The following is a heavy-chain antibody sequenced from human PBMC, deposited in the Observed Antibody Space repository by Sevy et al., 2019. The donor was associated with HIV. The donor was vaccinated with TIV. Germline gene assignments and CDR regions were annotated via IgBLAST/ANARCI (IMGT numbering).Heavy chain of an antibody. J-gene: IGHJ6*02. CDR2: IYYSGST. CDR1: GGSISSYY. Sequence: SETLSLTCTVSGGSISSYYWSWIRQPPGKGLEWTGYIYYSGSTNYNPSLKSRVTISVDTSKNQFSLKLSSVTAADTAVYYCASYSGYDLYYYYGMDVWGQGTTVTVSS. CDR3: ASYSGYDLYYYYGMDV. V-gene: IGHV4-59*13. D-gene: IGHD5-12*01.